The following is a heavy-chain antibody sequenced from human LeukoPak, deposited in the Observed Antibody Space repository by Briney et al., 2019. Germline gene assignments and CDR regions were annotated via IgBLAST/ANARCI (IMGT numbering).Heavy chain of an antibody. J-gene: IGHJ5*02. CDR3: ARVGRYCSGGSCPNWFDP. CDR2: IIPIFGIA. Sequence: ASVKVSCKASGGTFSSYAISWVRQAPGQGLEWVGRIIPIFGIANYAQTFQGRVTITTEETPSTAYMKLSSLRSEDTAGYYCARVGRYCSGGSCPNWFDPWGQGTLVTVSS. CDR1: GGTFSSYA. V-gene: IGHV1-69*05. D-gene: IGHD2-15*01.